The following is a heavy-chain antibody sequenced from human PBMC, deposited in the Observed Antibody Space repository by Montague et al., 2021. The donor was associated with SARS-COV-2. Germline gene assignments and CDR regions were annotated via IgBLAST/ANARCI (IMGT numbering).Heavy chain of an antibody. CDR1: GGSISSSSYY. CDR3: ARHRVSITIFVRADGYGVDV. V-gene: IGHV4-39*01. Sequence: SETLSLTCTVSGGSISSSSYYWGWIRQPPGKGLEWIGNIYYSGNTYYXXXLKSRVTISVDTSKNQFSLKLSSVTAADTAVYYCARHRVSITIFVRADGYGVDVWGQGTTVTVSS. D-gene: IGHD3-3*01. J-gene: IGHJ6*02. CDR2: IYYSGNT.